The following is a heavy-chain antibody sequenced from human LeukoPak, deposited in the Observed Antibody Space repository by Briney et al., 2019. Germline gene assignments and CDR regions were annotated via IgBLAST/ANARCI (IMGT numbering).Heavy chain of an antibody. Sequence: PGGSLRLSCAASGFTFSTYSMSWVRQAPGKGLDWVSAISGSGDSTYYADSVQGRFTISRDNSKNTLYLQMNSLRAEDTAVYYCAKERNSYGFGDYWGQGTLVTVSS. CDR2: ISGSGDST. CDR3: AKERNSYGFGDY. V-gene: IGHV3-23*01. CDR1: GFTFSTYS. J-gene: IGHJ4*02. D-gene: IGHD5-18*01.